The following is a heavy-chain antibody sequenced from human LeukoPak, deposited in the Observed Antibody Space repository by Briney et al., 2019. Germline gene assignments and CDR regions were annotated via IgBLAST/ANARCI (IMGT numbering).Heavy chain of an antibody. Sequence: SETLSLTCTVSGGSFGNYYWSWIRQPPGKGLEWIGYIYDSGTTNYNPSLKSRVTISVDTATNQFSLKLRSVTAADTAVYYCARNFSAAFDIWGQGTMVTVSS. D-gene: IGHD2/OR15-2a*01. V-gene: IGHV4-59*01. J-gene: IGHJ3*02. CDR1: GGSFGNYY. CDR2: IYDSGTT. CDR3: ARNFSAAFDI.